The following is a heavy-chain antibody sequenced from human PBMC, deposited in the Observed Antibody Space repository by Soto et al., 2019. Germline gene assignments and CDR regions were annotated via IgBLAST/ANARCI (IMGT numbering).Heavy chain of an antibody. CDR3: ASPAVIYSSSGWFDP. Sequence: QLQLQESGPGLVKPSETLSLTCTVSGGSISSSSYYWGWIRQPPGKGLEWIGSIYYSGSTYYNPSLKGRVNRSVDTSKTQFSLKLSSVTSADTAVYYCASPAVIYSSSGWFDPWGQGTLVTVSS. J-gene: IGHJ5*02. CDR1: GGSISSSSYY. V-gene: IGHV4-39*01. CDR2: IYYSGST. D-gene: IGHD6-6*01.